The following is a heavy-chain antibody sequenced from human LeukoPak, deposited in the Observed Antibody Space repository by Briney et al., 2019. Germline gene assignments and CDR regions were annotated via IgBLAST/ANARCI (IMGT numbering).Heavy chain of an antibody. CDR3: ARPGTKDAFDI. Sequence: GESLKISCTGPGYSFTSYWIAWVRQMPGKGLEWMGIIYPGDSDTRYSPSFQGQVTISGDKSISTAYLQWSSLKASDTAMYYCARPGTKDAFDIWGQGTMVTVSS. V-gene: IGHV5-51*01. D-gene: IGHD3-10*01. CDR2: IYPGDSDT. J-gene: IGHJ3*02. CDR1: GYSFTSYW.